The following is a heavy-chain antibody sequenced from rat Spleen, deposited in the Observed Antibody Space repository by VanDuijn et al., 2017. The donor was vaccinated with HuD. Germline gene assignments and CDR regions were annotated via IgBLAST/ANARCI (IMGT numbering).Heavy chain of an antibody. CDR2: IWGDGST. Sequence: QVQLKESGPGTVQPSQTLSLTCTVPGFSLTSNSVHWVRQPPGKGLEWMGGIWGDGSTDHNSALKSRLSISRDPSKSQVLLKMNSLQTDDTAIYFCTRVGYWGQGVMVTVSS. V-gene: IGHV2-1*01. CDR1: GFSLTSNS. J-gene: IGHJ2*01. CDR3: TRVGY.